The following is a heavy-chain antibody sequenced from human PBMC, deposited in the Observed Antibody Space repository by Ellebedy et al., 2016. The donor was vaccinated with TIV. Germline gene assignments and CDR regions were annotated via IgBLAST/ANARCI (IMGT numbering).Heavy chain of an antibody. J-gene: IGHJ3*02. CDR3: AAVQYWEAAFDI. D-gene: IGHD2-8*02. CDR2: INGDGSST. Sequence: GESLKISCAASGLTLNNYALSWLRQAPGKGLVWVSRINGDGSSTAYADSVKGRFTISRDNAKNTLYLQMNSLRAEDTAVYYCAAVQYWEAAFDIWGQGTMVTVSS. CDR1: GLTLNNYA. V-gene: IGHV3-74*01.